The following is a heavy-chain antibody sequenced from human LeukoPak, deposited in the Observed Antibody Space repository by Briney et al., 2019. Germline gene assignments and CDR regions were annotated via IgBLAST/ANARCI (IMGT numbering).Heavy chain of an antibody. CDR2: ISSSSSYI. D-gene: IGHD3-22*01. CDR3: ARDPATSGYPPLDAFDI. CDR1: GFTFSSYA. Sequence: PGGSLRLSCAASGFTFSSYAMHWVRQAPGKGLEWVSSISSSSSYIYYADSVKGRFTISRDNARNSLYLQMNSLRAEDTAVYYCARDPATSGYPPLDAFDIWGQGTMVTVSS. J-gene: IGHJ3*02. V-gene: IGHV3-21*01.